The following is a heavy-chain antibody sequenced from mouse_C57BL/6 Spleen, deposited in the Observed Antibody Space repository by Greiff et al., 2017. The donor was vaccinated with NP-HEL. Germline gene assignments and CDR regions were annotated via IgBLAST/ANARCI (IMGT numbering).Heavy chain of an antibody. CDR1: GYTFTEYT. J-gene: IGHJ3*01. Sequence: QVQLQQSGAELVKPGASVKLSCKASGYTFTEYTIHWVKQRSGQGLEWIGWFYPGSGSIKYNEKFKDKATLTADKSSSTVYMELSRLTSEDSAVYFCARREEGYYDYDGGFAYWGQGTLVTVSA. D-gene: IGHD2-4*01. V-gene: IGHV1-62-2*01. CDR3: ARREEGYYDYDGGFAY. CDR2: FYPGSGSI.